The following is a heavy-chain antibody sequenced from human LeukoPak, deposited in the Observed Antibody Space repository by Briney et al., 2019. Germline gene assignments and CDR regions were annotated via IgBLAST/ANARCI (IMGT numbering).Heavy chain of an antibody. CDR2: IWYDASKK. Sequence: PERSLRLSCAASGFTFSSYGMHWVRQAPGKGLEWVAIIWYDASKKYEADSVKGRFTIPRDNSKNTLYLQMNSLRAEDTAVYYCARDTGGRSMDVWGQGTTVTVSS. V-gene: IGHV3-33*01. J-gene: IGHJ6*02. D-gene: IGHD2-8*02. CDR3: ARDTGGRSMDV. CDR1: GFTFSSYG.